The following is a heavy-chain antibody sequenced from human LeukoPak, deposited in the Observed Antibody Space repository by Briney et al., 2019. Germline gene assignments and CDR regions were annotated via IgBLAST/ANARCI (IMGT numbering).Heavy chain of an antibody. Sequence: GGSLRLSCTSSGFILSSFAMSWVRQAPGKGLEWVSSISSPGGNTYYADSVKGRFTISRDNSKNALYLQMNSLRAEDTAVYYCARGRSTSGFNYWGQGTLVTVSS. D-gene: IGHD2-2*01. J-gene: IGHJ4*02. CDR1: GFILSSFA. CDR3: ARGRSTSGFNY. V-gene: IGHV3-23*01. CDR2: ISSPGGNT.